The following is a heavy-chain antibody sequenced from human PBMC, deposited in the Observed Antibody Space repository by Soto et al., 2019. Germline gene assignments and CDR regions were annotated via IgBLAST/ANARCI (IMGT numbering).Heavy chain of an antibody. Sequence: QLQLQESGSGLVKPSQTLSLTCAVSGGSISSGGYSWSWIRQPPGKGLEWIGYIYHSGSTYYNPSLKSRVTISVDRSKNQFSLKLSSVTAADTAVYYCAGITYYYDSSGYSKSYFDYWGQGTLVTVSS. D-gene: IGHD3-22*01. CDR3: AGITYYYDSSGYSKSYFDY. V-gene: IGHV4-30-2*01. CDR1: GGSISSGGYS. J-gene: IGHJ4*02. CDR2: IYHSGST.